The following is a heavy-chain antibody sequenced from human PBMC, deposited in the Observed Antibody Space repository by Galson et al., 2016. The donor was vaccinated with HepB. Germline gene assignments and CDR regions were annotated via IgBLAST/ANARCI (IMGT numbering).Heavy chain of an antibody. CDR1: GVSISSSNW. V-gene: IGHV4-4*02. Sequence: ETLSLTCAVSGVSISSSNWWSWVRQPPGKGLEWIGEIYHSGSTNYNPSLKSRITISVDKSKNQFSLKLSSVTAADTAVYYCARTVATGDSYVHYWGQGTLVTVAS. D-gene: IGHD3-10*02. CDR2: IYHSGST. J-gene: IGHJ4*02. CDR3: ARTVATGDSYVHY.